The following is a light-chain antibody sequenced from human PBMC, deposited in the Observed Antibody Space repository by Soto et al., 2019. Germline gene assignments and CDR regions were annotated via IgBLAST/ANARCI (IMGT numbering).Light chain of an antibody. J-gene: IGKJ1*01. V-gene: IGKV3-20*01. CDR1: QTINSDY. Sequence: EIVLTQSPGTLSVSPGERATLSCRASQTINSDYLAWYQQKPGQAPSLLIYGTSSRATGIPNGFSGSGSGTHFIRTISPQEPEDSAIYHCQQYGSWTFGQGTKVEIK. CDR3: QQYGSWT. CDR2: GTS.